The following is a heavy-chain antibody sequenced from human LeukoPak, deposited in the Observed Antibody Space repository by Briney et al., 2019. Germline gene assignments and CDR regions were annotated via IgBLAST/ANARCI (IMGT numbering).Heavy chain of an antibody. D-gene: IGHD6-6*01. V-gene: IGHV1-18*01. J-gene: IGHJ4*02. CDR1: GYTFTSYG. CDR2: ISAYNGNT. Sequence: GASVKVSCKASGYTFTSYGISWARQAPGQGLEWMGWISAYNGNTNYAQKLQGRVTMTTDTSTSTAYMELRSLRSDDTAVYYCAREDFYSSSSHFDYWGQGTLVTVSS. CDR3: AREDFYSSSSHFDY.